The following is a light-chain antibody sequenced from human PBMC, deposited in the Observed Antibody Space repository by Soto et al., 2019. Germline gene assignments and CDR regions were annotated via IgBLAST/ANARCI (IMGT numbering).Light chain of an antibody. J-gene: IGKJ2*03. CDR3: QQYNSWPPFS. V-gene: IGKV3-15*01. Sequence: VMTQAPTTLSVSPGERATLSCRASQSVGSNLAWFQQKPGQAPSLLIYGASTRATGIPARFSGSGSGTEFTLTISSLHSEDFAVYYCQQYNSWPPFSVGQATKMEI. CDR2: GAS. CDR1: QSVGSN.